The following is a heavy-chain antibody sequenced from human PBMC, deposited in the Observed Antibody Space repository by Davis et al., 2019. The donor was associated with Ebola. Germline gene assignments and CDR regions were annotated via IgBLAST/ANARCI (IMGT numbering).Heavy chain of an antibody. Sequence: AASVKVSCKASGYTFTSYAMNWVRQAPGQGLEWMGWINTNTGNPTYAQGFTGRFVFSLDTSVSTAYLQISSLKAEDTALYYCTSPRSPQKTSMIVPDWYFDLWGRGTLVTVSS. CDR3: TSPRSPQKTSMIVPDWYFDL. CDR2: INTNTGNP. J-gene: IGHJ2*01. V-gene: IGHV7-4-1*02. D-gene: IGHD2-2*01. CDR1: GYTFTSYA.